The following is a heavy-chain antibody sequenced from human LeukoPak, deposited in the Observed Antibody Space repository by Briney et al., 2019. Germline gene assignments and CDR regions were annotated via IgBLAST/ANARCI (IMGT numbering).Heavy chain of an antibody. CDR3: AKAASHGSGSYYSDY. V-gene: IGHV3-9*01. Sequence: GRSLRLSCAASGFTFDDYAMHWVRQAPGKGLEWVSGISWNSGSIGYADSVKGRFTISRDNAKNSLYLQMNSLRAEDTALYYCAKAASHGSGSYYSDYWGQGTLVTVSS. CDR2: ISWNSGSI. J-gene: IGHJ4*02. D-gene: IGHD3-10*01. CDR1: GFTFDDYA.